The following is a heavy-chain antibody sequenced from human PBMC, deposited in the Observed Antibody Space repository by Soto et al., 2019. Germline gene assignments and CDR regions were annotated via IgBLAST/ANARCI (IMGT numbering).Heavy chain of an antibody. CDR2: ISYDGSNK. J-gene: IGHJ4*02. CDR3: AKGTYSGPLDY. V-gene: IGHV3-30*18. CDR1: GFTFSSYG. D-gene: IGHD2-15*01. Sequence: PGGSLRLSCAASGFTFSSYGMHWVRQAPGKGLEWVAVISYDGSNKYYADSVKGRFTISRDNSKNTLYLQMNSLRAEDTAVYYCAKGTYSGPLDYWGQGTLVTVSS.